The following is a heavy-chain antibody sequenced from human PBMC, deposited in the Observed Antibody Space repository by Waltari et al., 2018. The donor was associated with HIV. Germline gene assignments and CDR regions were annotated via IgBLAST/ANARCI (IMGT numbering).Heavy chain of an antibody. CDR2: IYYSGST. D-gene: IGHD5-12*01. J-gene: IGHJ4*02. V-gene: IGHV4-39*07. Sequence: QLQLQESGPGLVKPSETLSLTCTVSGGSISSSSYYWGWIRQPPGKGLEWIGSIYYSGSTYYNPSLKSRVTISVDTSKNQFSLKLSSVTAADTAVYYCARGGVSGYDWGYYFDYWGQGTLVTVSS. CDR3: ARGGVSGYDWGYYFDY. CDR1: GGSISSSSYY.